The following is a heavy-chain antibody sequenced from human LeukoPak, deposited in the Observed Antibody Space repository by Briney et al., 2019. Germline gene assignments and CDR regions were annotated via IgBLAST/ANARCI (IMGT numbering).Heavy chain of an antibody. CDR2: IYYSGST. CDR1: GGSISSSRYY. J-gene: IGHJ6*02. D-gene: IGHD2-2*01. V-gene: IGHV4-30-4*08. Sequence: SETLSLTCTVSGGSISSSRYYWGWIRQPPGKGLEWIGYIYYSGSTHYNPSLKSRLTISVDTSKTQFSLKLTSVTAADTAVYYCARDHAAYYHGMDVWGQGTTVTVSS. CDR3: ARDHAAYYHGMDV.